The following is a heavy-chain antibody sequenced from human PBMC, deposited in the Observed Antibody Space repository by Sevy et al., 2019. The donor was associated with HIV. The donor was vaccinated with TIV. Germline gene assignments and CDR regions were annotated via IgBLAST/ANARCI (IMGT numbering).Heavy chain of an antibody. V-gene: IGHV1-18*01. CDR1: GYTFTSYG. Sequence: ASVKVSCKASGYTFTSYGISWVRQAPGQGLEWMGWISAYNGNTNYAQKLQGRVTMTTDTSTSTAYMELRSLRSDDTAVYYCARVKGRAAARQPPNFDYWGQGTLVTVSS. J-gene: IGHJ4*02. CDR3: ARVKGRAAARQPPNFDY. D-gene: IGHD6-6*01. CDR2: ISAYNGNT.